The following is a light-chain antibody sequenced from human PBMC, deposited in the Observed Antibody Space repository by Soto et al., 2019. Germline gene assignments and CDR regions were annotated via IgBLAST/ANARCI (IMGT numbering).Light chain of an antibody. CDR3: QQYYSYPPFT. CDR1: QGISSY. J-gene: IGKJ3*01. Sequence: AIRMTQSPSSLSASTGDRVTITCRASQGISSYLAWYQQKPGKAPKLLIYAASTLQSGVPSRFSGSGSWTDFTLTISCLQSEDFAPYYCQQYYSYPPFTFGPGTKVDIK. CDR2: AAS. V-gene: IGKV1-8*01.